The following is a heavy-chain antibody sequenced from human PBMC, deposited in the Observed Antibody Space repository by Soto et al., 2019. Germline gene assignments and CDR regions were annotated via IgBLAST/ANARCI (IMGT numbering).Heavy chain of an antibody. CDR2: IRSKAYGGTT. CDR1: GFTFGDYA. V-gene: IGHV3-49*03. J-gene: IGHJ6*02. CDR3: TRDSIAEAGTLWYYYYGMDV. Sequence: PGGSLRLSCTASGFTFGDYAMSWFRQAPGKGLEWVGFIRSKAYGGTTEYAASVKGRFTISRDDSKSIAYLQMNSLKTEDTAVYYCTRDSIAEAGTLWYYYYGMDVWGQGTTVTVSS. D-gene: IGHD6-13*01.